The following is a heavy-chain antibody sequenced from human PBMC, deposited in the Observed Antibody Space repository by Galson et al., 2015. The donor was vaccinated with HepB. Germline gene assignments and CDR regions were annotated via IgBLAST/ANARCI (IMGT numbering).Heavy chain of an antibody. Sequence: SLRLSCADSGFNFSSYAMSWVRQAQGKGLEWVSAISGSGHSTFHADSVKGRFTISRDNSKNTVFMNRNSLRADDTAVYYCDSGFGAFNYAYWGQGTLVTVSS. CDR1: GFNFSSYA. CDR3: DSGFGAFNYAY. CDR2: ISGSGHST. D-gene: IGHD3-3*01. V-gene: IGHV3-23*01. J-gene: IGHJ4*02.